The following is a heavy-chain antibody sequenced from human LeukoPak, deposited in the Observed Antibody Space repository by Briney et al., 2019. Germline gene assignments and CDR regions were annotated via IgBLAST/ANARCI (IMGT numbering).Heavy chain of an antibody. Sequence: GGSLRLSCAASGFTFSSYWMSWVRRAPGKGLEWVANIKQDGSEKYYVDSVKGQFTISRDNAKNSLYLQMNSLRAEDTAVYYCARADTAMVPFDYWGQGTLVTVSS. CDR2: IKQDGSEK. CDR3: ARADTAMVPFDY. V-gene: IGHV3-7*03. J-gene: IGHJ4*02. D-gene: IGHD5-18*01. CDR1: GFTFSSYW.